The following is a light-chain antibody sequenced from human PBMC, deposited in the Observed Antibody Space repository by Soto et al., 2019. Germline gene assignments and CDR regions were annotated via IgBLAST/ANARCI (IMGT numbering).Light chain of an antibody. V-gene: IGKV1-8*01. Sequence: IRMTQSPSSFSASTGDRVTITCRASQGISSFLAWYQQKSGKAPKLLMYAASTLQSGVPSRFSGSGSGTDFTLTISSLQSEDFATYYCQQYYLYPRTFGQGTKVELK. J-gene: IGKJ1*01. CDR2: AAS. CDR3: QQYYLYPRT. CDR1: QGISSF.